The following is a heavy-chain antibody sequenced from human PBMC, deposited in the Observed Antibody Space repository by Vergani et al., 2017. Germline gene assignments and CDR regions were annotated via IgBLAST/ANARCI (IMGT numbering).Heavy chain of an antibody. CDR2: IIPILGIA. D-gene: IGHD3-16*02. Sequence: QVQLVQSGAEVKQPGSSVKVSCTASGGTFSSYTISWVRQAPGQGLEWMGRIIPILGIANYAQKFQGRVTITADKSTSTAYMELSSLRSEDTAVYYCARGEGLRLGELSESFDYWGQGTLVTVSS. V-gene: IGHV1-69*02. CDR3: ARGEGLRLGELSESFDY. CDR1: GGTFSSYT. J-gene: IGHJ4*02.